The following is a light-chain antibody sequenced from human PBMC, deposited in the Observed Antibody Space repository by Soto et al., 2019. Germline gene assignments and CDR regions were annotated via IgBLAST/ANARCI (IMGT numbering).Light chain of an antibody. CDR2: DNN. V-gene: IGLV1-51*01. CDR3: GTWDSSRSGWV. Sequence: QSVLTQPPSVSAAPGQKVTISCSGSSSNLGNNYVSWYQQLPGTAPKVLIYDNNKRPSGIPDRFSGSKSGTSATLGITGLQTGDEAYYYCGTWDSSRSGWVFGGGTTLTVL. J-gene: IGLJ3*02. CDR1: SSNLGNNY.